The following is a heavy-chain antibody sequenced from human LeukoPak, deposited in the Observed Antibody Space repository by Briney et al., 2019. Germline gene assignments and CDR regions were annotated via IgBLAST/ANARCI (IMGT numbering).Heavy chain of an antibody. D-gene: IGHD3-10*01. CDR3: ARTHIKVRGVRDYYYGMDV. Sequence: PVETLCVTCTVSGGSISSFFWSWIRQPPGKGLEWIGSMHYSGDTKYNPSLKSPVSLSIDTSKQQFSLRLSSVTAADTAVYYCARTHIKVRGVRDYYYGMDVWGQGTTVTVSS. CDR2: MHYSGDT. V-gene: IGHV4-59*01. J-gene: IGHJ6*02. CDR1: GGSISSFF.